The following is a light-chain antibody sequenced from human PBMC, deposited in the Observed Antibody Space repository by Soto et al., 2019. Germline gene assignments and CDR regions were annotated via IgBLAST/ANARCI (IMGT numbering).Light chain of an antibody. J-gene: IGLJ2*01. CDR3: QTWDTGIQV. CDR1: SGHSSYS. CDR2: LNSDDSH. V-gene: IGLV4-69*01. Sequence: QSVLTQSPSASASLGASVKLTCTLSSGHSSYSIAWHQQQPDKGPRYLMKLNSDDSHNKGDGIPDRFSGSSSGAERYLTISSLQSEDEADYYCQTWDTGIQVFGGGTQLTVL.